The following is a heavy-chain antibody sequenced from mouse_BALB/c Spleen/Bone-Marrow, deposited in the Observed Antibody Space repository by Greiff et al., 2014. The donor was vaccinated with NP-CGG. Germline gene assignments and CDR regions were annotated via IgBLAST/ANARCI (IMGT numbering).Heavy chain of an antibody. D-gene: IGHD2-3*01. V-gene: IGHV1S81*02. CDR1: GYSFTTYW. CDR2: INPSNGRT. Sequence: VQLQESGAELVKPGASVRLCCKASGYSFTTYWIHWVKQRPGQGLEWIGEINPSNGRTNYNEKFKSKATLTVDKSSSTAYMQLSSLTSEDSAVYYCARYDGPAWFAYWGQGTLVTVSA. CDR3: ARYDGPAWFAY. J-gene: IGHJ3*01.